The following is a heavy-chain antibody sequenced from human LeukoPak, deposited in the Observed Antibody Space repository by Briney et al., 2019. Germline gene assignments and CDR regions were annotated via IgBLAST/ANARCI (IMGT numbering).Heavy chain of an antibody. CDR3: ARAPGRYCSGGSCYQAY. J-gene: IGHJ4*02. CDR2: INPSGGST. Sequence: GASVKVSCKASGFTFTRSAMQWVRQAPGQGLEWMGIINPSGGSTSYAQKFQGRVTMTRDTSTSTVYMELSSLRSEDTAVYYCARAPGRYCSGGSCYQAYWGQGTLVTVSS. CDR1: GFTFTRSA. D-gene: IGHD2-15*01. V-gene: IGHV1-46*01.